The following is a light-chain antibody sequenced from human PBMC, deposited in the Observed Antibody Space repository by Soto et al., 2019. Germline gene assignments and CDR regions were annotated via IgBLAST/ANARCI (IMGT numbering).Light chain of an antibody. Sequence: DIQITQSPSSLSASVGDSVTITCQASQNINNYLNWHQQKPGKAPNLLIYDASNLANGVPSRFSGSGSGTEFTLTISSLQPDDFATYYCQQYNSYFWTFGQGTKVDI. J-gene: IGKJ1*01. CDR3: QQYNSYFWT. V-gene: IGKV1-5*01. CDR1: QNINNY. CDR2: DAS.